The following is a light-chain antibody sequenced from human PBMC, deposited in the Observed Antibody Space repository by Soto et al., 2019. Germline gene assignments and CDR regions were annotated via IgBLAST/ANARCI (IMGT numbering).Light chain of an antibody. Sequence: QSVLTQPPSASGTPGQRVTISSSGSSSNIGTNTVNWYQQLPGTAPKLLIYSNYQRPSGVPDRFSGSKSRTSASLAISGLQSEDEADYYCAAWDDSLTHVVFGGGTKLTVL. CDR3: AAWDDSLTHVV. V-gene: IGLV1-44*01. CDR2: SNY. J-gene: IGLJ2*01. CDR1: SSNIGTNT.